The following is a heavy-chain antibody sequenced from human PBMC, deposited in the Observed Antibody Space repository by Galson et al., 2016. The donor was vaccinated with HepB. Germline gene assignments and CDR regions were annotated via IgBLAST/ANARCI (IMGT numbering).Heavy chain of an antibody. Sequence: ETLSLTCTVXXXSIXXXPXXXGWIXQPPGKGLEWIGSIYYSGSTYYNPSLKSRVTISLDMSKNQFSLNLNSVTAADTAVYYCATDPHFWGQGTLVTVSS. CDR2: IYYSGST. CDR1: XXSIXXXPXX. V-gene: IGHV4-39*07. CDR3: ATDPHF. J-gene: IGHJ4*02.